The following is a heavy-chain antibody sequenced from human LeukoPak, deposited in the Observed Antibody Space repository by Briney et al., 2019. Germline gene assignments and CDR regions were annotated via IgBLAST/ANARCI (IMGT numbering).Heavy chain of an antibody. CDR2: IYHTGST. J-gene: IGHJ3*02. V-gene: IGHV4-59*01. Sequence: SETLSLTCTVSGGSIGTYYWTWIRQPPGKGLECIGFIYHTGSTNYNPSLKSRVTISVDTSKSQFSLKLNSVTAADTAIYYCAGIKVSTISAFDIWGQGTMVTVAS. CDR1: GGSIGTYY. CDR3: AGIKVSTISAFDI. D-gene: IGHD5/OR15-5a*01.